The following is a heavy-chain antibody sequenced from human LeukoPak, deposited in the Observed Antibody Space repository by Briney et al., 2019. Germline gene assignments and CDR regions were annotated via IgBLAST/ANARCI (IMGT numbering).Heavy chain of an antibody. J-gene: IGHJ6*02. D-gene: IGHD6-25*01. Sequence: GESLKISCKGSGYSFTSYWIGWVRQMPGKGLEWMGIIYPGDSDTRYSPSFQGQVTISADKSISTAYLQWSSLKASDTAMYYCARQYSTGGYYYYGMDVWGQGTTVTVSS. V-gene: IGHV5-51*01. CDR2: IYPGDSDT. CDR1: GYSFTSYW. CDR3: ARQYSTGGYYYYGMDV.